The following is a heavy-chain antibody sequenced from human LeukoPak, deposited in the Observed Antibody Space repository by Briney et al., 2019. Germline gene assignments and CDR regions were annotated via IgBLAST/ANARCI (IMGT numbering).Heavy chain of an antibody. V-gene: IGHV3-53*01. CDR2: IYSGGST. CDR3: ATDAH. J-gene: IGHJ4*02. CDR1: GFPVSSNY. Sequence: PGGSLRLSCAASGFPVSSNYISWVRQAPGKGLEWVSLIYSGGSTYYADSVKGRFSISRDNSKNTLFLQVNSLRAEDTAVYYCATDAHWGQGTLVTVSS.